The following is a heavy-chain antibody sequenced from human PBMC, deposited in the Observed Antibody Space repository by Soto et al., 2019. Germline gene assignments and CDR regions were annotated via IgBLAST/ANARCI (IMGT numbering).Heavy chain of an antibody. V-gene: IGHV3-23*01. CDR3: AKDVGYYHGSGSSYNWFDP. D-gene: IGHD3-10*01. J-gene: IGHJ5*02. CDR1: GFTFSSYA. CDR2: ISGSGGST. Sequence: PGGSLRLSCAASGFTFSSYAMSWVGQAPGKGLEWVSAISGSGGSTYYADSVKGRFTISRDNSKNTLYLQMNSRRAEDTAVDYCAKDVGYYHGSGSSYNWFDPWGQGTLVTVSS.